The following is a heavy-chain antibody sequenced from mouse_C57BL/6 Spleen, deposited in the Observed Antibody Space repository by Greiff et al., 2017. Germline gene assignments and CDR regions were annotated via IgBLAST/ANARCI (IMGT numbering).Heavy chain of an antibody. CDR2: ISSGSSTI. V-gene: IGHV5-17*01. CDR3: ARGVTAGRGCAD. Sequence: EVHLVESGGGLVKPGGSLKLSCAASGFTFSDYGMHWVRQAPEKGLEWVAYISSGSSTIYYADTLESRFTISRANAKNNLFLQMTSLRSEDTAMYYCARGVTAGRGCADWGEGTLVTVSA. D-gene: IGHD2-2*01. J-gene: IGHJ3*01. CDR1: GFTFSDYG.